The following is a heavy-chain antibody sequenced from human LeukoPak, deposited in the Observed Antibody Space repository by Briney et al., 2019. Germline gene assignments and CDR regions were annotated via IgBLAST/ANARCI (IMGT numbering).Heavy chain of an antibody. CDR1: GFTVDASA. CDR2: ISWNSGSI. J-gene: IGHJ3*02. Sequence: PGGSLRLSCAASGFTVDASAVGCARQAPGKGLEWVSGISWNSGSIGYADSVKGRFTISRDNAKNSLYLQMNSLRAEDTALYYCAKDIRRITMVRGVMYAFDIWGQGTMVTAS. CDR3: AKDIRRITMVRGVMYAFDI. D-gene: IGHD3-10*01. V-gene: IGHV3-9*01.